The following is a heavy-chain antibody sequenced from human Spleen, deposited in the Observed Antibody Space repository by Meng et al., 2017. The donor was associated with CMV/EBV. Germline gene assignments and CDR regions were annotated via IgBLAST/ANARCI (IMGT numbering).Heavy chain of an antibody. D-gene: IGHD6-19*01. CDR1: GGSISSYY. V-gene: IGHV4-59*01. CDR3: ARETQSPN. CDR2: IYYSGST. Sequence: SETLSLTCTVSGGSISSYYWSWIRQPPGKGLEWIGYIYYSGSTNYNPSLMSRVTILLDTTKNQFSLKMSSVTAADTAVYYCARETQSPNWGQGTLVTVSS. J-gene: IGHJ4*02.